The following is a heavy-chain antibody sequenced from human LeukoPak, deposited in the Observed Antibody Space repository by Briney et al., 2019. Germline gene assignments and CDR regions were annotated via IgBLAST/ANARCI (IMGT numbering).Heavy chain of an antibody. J-gene: IGHJ4*02. CDR1: GFSFSDYN. V-gene: IGHV3-48*01. D-gene: IGHD6-19*01. CDR3: ARRSGIAVAGAFDY. Sequence: GGSLRLSCAASGFSFSDYNMNWVRQAPGKGREWVAYISSSSSTTHYADSVTGRFSISRDNAKSSLYLQMNSLRAEDTAVYYCARRSGIAVAGAFDYWGQGTLVTVSS. CDR2: ISSSSSTT.